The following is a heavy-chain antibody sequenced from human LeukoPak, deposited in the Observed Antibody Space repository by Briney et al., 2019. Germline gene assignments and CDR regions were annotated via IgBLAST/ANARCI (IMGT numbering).Heavy chain of an antibody. D-gene: IGHD1-20*01. CDR1: GGSISSSSYY. CDR3: ASFNEGITGTKRIDY. J-gene: IGHJ4*02. V-gene: IGHV4-39*01. CDR2: IYYSGST. Sequence: SETLSLTCTVSGGSISSSSYYWGWIRQPPGKGLEWIGSIYYSGSTYYNPSLKSRVTISVDTSKNQFSLKLSSVTAADTAVYYCASFNEGITGTKRIDYWGQGTLVTVSS.